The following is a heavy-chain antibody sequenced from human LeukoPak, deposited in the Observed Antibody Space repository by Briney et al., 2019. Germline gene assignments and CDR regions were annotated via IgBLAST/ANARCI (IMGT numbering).Heavy chain of an antibody. CDR1: GGSISSYY. CDR3: ARDIRVGSSPERYYYYYGMDV. CDR2: IYYSGST. J-gene: IGHJ6*04. Sequence: PSETLSLTCTVSGGSISSYYWSWIRQPPGKGLEWIGYIYYSGSTNYNPSLKSRVTISVDPSKNPFSLKLSSVTAADTAVYYCARDIRVGSSPERYYYYYGMDVWGEGNTVTVSS. D-gene: IGHD6-13*01. V-gene: IGHV4-59*01.